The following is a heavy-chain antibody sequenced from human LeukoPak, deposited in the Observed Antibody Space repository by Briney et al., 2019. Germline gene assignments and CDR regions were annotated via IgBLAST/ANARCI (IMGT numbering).Heavy chain of an antibody. D-gene: IGHD3-22*01. CDR2: ISYDGSNK. J-gene: IGHJ6*03. CDR3: AKEEGYYDSSGRQENYYYYYYMDV. V-gene: IGHV3-30*18. CDR1: GFTFSSYG. Sequence: GGSLRLSCAASGFTFSSYGMHWVRQAPGKGLEWVAVISYDGSNKYYADSVKGRFTISRDNSKNTLYLQMNSLRAEDTAVYYCAKEEGYYDSSGRQENYYYYYYMDVWGKGTTVTVSS.